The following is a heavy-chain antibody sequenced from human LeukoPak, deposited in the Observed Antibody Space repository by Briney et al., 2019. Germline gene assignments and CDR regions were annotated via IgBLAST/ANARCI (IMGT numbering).Heavy chain of an antibody. CDR3: ARGYNNWNDLDY. CDR2: INHSGST. CDR1: GGSFSGYY. D-gene: IGHD1-20*01. J-gene: IGHJ4*02. V-gene: IGHV4-34*01. Sequence: SETLSLTCAVYGGSFSGYYWSWIRQPPGKGLEWIGEINHSGSTNYNPSLKSRVTISVDTSKNQFSLKLSSVTAADTAVYYCARGYNNWNDLDYWGQGTLVTVSS.